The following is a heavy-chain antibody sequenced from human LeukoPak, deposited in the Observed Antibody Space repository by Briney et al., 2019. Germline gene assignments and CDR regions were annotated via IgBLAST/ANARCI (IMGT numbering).Heavy chain of an antibody. CDR1: GFTFSSYS. D-gene: IGHD3-10*01. Sequence: GGSLRLSCAASGFTFSSYSMNWVRQAPGKGLEWVSSISSSSSYIYYADSVKGRFTISRDNAKNSLYLQMNSLRAEDTAVYYCARVQAADYYGSGSSYFSFDYWGQGTLVTVSS. J-gene: IGHJ4*02. V-gene: IGHV3-21*01. CDR3: ARVQAADYYGSGSSYFSFDY. CDR2: ISSSSSYI.